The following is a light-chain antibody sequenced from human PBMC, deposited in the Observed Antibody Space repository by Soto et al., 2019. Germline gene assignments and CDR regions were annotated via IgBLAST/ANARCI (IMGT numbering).Light chain of an antibody. V-gene: IGKV3-20*01. CDR2: GAS. Sequence: EIVLTQSPGTLSLSPGERATLSCRASQNVVRTYLAWFQQKPGQAPRLLIYGASSRATGIPDRFSGGGSGTEFTLTINSLQSADFAVYYCQQYNDWPRTFGQGTKVDIK. CDR3: QQYNDWPRT. J-gene: IGKJ1*01. CDR1: QNVVRTY.